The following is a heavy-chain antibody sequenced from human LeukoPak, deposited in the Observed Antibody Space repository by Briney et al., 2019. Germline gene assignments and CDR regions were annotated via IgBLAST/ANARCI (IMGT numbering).Heavy chain of an antibody. V-gene: IGHV1-24*01. CDR3: AARFVGYYDSSGSLY. CDR2: FDPEDGET. CDR1: GYTFTGYY. D-gene: IGHD3-22*01. J-gene: IGHJ4*02. Sequence: GASVKVSCKASGYTFTGYYMHWVRQAPGKGLEWMGGFDPEDGETIYAQKFQGRVTMTEDTSTDTAYMELSSLRSEDTAVYYCAARFVGYYDSSGSLYWGQGTLVTVSS.